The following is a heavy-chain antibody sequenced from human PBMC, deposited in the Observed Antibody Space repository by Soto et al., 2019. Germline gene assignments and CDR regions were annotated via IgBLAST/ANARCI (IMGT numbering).Heavy chain of an antibody. D-gene: IGHD3-3*01. V-gene: IGHV4-59*01. CDR3: ARVRADFWSGPDSEYFQH. Sequence: QVQLQESGPGLVKPSETLSLTCTVSGGFISSYYWSWIRQPPGKGLEWIGYIYYSGSTNYNPSLKSRVTISVDTSKNQFSLKLSSVTAADTAVYYCARVRADFWSGPDSEYFQHWGQGTLVTVSS. CDR1: GGFISSYY. J-gene: IGHJ1*01. CDR2: IYYSGST.